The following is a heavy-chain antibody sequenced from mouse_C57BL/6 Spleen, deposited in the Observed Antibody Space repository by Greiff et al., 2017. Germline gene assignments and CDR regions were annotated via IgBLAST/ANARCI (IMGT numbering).Heavy chain of an antibody. CDR2: IYPSDSET. J-gene: IGHJ2*01. CDR3: ASSTSTMVTTPSPFDY. Sequence: VQLQQPGAELVRPGSSVKLSCKASGYTFTSYWMDWVKQRPGQGLEWIGNIYPSDSETHYNQKFKDKATLTVDKSSSTAYMQLSSLTSEDSAVYYCASSTSTMVTTPSPFDYWGQGTTLTVSS. V-gene: IGHV1-61*01. CDR1: GYTFTSYW. D-gene: IGHD2-2*01.